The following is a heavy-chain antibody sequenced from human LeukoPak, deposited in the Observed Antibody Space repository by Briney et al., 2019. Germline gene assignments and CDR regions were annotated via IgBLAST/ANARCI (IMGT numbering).Heavy chain of an antibody. D-gene: IGHD6-19*01. Sequence: SQTLSLTCTVSGGSISSGDYYWSWIRQPPGTGLEWIGYIYYSGSTYYNPSLKSRVTISVDTSKNQFSLKLSSVTAADTAVYYCARGGAVNLLHYWSQGTLVTVSS. CDR1: GGSISSGDYY. CDR2: IYYSGST. J-gene: IGHJ4*02. CDR3: ARGGAVNLLHY. V-gene: IGHV4-30-4*08.